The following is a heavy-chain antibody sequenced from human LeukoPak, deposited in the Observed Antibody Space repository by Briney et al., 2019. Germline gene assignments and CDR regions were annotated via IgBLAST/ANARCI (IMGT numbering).Heavy chain of an antibody. J-gene: IGHJ4*02. D-gene: IGHD3-10*01. CDR2: ISSSSSYI. CDR1: GFTFSSYS. CDR3: ARDGQVRGVIEAVY. Sequence: GSLRLSCAASGFTFSSYSMNWVRQAPGKGLEGVSSISSSSSYIYYADSVKGRFTISRDNAKNSLYLQMNSLRAEDTAVYYCARDGQVRGVIEAVYWGQGTLVTVSS. V-gene: IGHV3-21*01.